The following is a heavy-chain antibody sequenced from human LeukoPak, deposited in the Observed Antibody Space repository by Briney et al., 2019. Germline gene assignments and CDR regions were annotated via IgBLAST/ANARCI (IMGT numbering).Heavy chain of an antibody. CDR2: IQNDGTKK. Sequence: PGGSLRLSCAASGFRFSSYGMNWVRQAPGNGLEWVSFIQNDGTKKCYADFVKGRFTISRENSVNTLYLQMDSLRPEDTAVYYCANDAATHGWFDPWGQGTLVTVSS. CDR1: GFRFSSYG. D-gene: IGHD6-25*01. V-gene: IGHV3-30*02. CDR3: ANDAATHGWFDP. J-gene: IGHJ5*02.